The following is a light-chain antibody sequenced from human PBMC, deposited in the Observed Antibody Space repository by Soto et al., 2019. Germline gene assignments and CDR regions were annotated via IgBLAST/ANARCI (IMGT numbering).Light chain of an antibody. Sequence: EIVLAQSPGTLCLSPGERATLPCRASQSVSSSYLAWYQQKPGQAPRLLIYGASSRATGIPDRFSGSGSGTDFTLTISRLEPEDFAVYYCQQYGSSPLTFGQGTRLEIK. CDR3: QQYGSSPLT. CDR1: QSVSSSY. CDR2: GAS. J-gene: IGKJ5*01. V-gene: IGKV3-20*01.